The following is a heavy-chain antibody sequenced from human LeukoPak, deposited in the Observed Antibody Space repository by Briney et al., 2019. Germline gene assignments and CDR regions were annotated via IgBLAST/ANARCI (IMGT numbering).Heavy chain of an antibody. Sequence: SETLSLTCTVSGGSISSSSYFWGWIRQPPGKGLEWIGSIYYSGSTYYNPSLKSRVTLSVDTSKNQFSLKLSSVTAADTAVYYCARGRVWFGFFDLWGRGTLLTVSA. J-gene: IGHJ2*01. CDR2: IYYSGST. D-gene: IGHD3-10*01. CDR3: ARGRVWFGFFDL. CDR1: GGSISSSSYF. V-gene: IGHV4-39*01.